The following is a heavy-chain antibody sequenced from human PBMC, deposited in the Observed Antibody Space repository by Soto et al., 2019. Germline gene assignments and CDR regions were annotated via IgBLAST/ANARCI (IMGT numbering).Heavy chain of an antibody. Sequence: EVQLVESGGGLVQPGRSLRLSCAASGFTFDDYAMHWVRQAPGKGLEWVSGISWNSGSIGYADSVKGRFTISRDNAKNSRYLQMNSLRPGHTALYYCSKDQYRGYDYGAFDTWGQGTMLTVSS. V-gene: IGHV3-9*01. CDR3: SKDQYRGYDYGAFDT. D-gene: IGHD5-12*01. CDR2: ISWNSGSI. J-gene: IGHJ3*02. CDR1: GFTFDDYA.